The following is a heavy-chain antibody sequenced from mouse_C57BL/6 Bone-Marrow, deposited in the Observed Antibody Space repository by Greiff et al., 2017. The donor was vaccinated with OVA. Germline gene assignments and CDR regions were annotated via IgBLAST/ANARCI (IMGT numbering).Heavy chain of an antibody. J-gene: IGHJ3*01. CDR3: ARILIYYYGPWFAY. V-gene: IGHV8-8*01. CDR2: IWWDDDK. D-gene: IGHD1-1*01. Sequence: QVTLKECGPGILQPSQTLSLTCSFSGFSLSTFGMGVGWIRQPSGKGLEWLAHIWWDDDKYYNPALKGRLTISKDTSKNQVFLKIANVDTADTATYYCARILIYYYGPWFAYWGQGTLVTVSA. CDR1: GFSLSTFGMG.